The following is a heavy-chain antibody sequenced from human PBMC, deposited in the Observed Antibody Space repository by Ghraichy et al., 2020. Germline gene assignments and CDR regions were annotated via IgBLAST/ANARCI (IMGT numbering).Heavy chain of an antibody. J-gene: IGHJ6*03. CDR2: INHSGST. D-gene: IGHD3-9*01. CDR1: GGSFSGYY. V-gene: IGHV4-34*01. CDR3: AVRYFDNYYMDV. Sequence: SETLSLTCAVYGGSFSGYYWSWIRQPPGKGLEWIGEINHSGSTNYDPSLKSRVTISVDTSKNQFSLKLSSVTAADTAVYYCAVRYFDNYYMDVWGKGTTVTVSS.